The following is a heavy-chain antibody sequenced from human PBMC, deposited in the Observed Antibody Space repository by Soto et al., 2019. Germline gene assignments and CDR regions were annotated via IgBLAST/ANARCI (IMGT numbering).Heavy chain of an antibody. Sequence: QVQLVQSGAEVKKPGSSVKVSCKSSGGTFSNYGFSWVRQAPGQGLECMGVIVPIFGAEHPQKFQGRVTITADESTNTCFMERRGLGSQDTAVYYCARGGSDYEGSGYYQGHVWGQGTTVTVSS. CDR3: ARGGSDYEGSGYYQGHV. J-gene: IGHJ6*02. D-gene: IGHD3-22*01. V-gene: IGHV1-69*12. CDR2: IVPIFGA. CDR1: GGTFSNYG.